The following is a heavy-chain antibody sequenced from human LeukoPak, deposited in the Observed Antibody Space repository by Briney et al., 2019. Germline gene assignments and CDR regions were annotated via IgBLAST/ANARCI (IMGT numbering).Heavy chain of an antibody. CDR2: MNPNSCST. V-gene: IGHV1-8*01. CDR3: ARGVATNY. D-gene: IGHD1-1*01. CDR1: GYTLTNYD. Sequence: WASVKVSCKTSGYTLTNYDINWVRQATGQGLEWMGWMNPNSCSTDYAQKFQGRVTMTRDSSINTAYIELSSLRSDDTALYYCARGVATNYWGQATLVTVSS. J-gene: IGHJ4*02.